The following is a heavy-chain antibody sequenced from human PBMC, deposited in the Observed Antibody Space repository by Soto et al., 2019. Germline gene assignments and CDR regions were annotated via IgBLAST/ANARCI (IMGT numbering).Heavy chain of an antibody. J-gene: IGHJ6*02. Sequence: GGSLRLSCAASGFTFSSYGMHWVRQAPGKGLEWVAVIWYDGSNKYYADSVKGRFTISRDNSKNTLYLQMNSLRAEDTAVYYCARDPGYYMYTPRRVYYYYGMDVWGQGTTVTVSS. V-gene: IGHV3-33*01. CDR2: IWYDGSNK. CDR3: ARDPGYYMYTPRRVYYYYGMDV. CDR1: GFTFSSYG. D-gene: IGHD3-9*01.